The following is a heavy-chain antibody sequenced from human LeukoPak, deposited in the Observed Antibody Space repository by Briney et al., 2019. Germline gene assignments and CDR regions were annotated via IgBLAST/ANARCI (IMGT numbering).Heavy chain of an antibody. CDR2: INHSGST. D-gene: IGHD5-24*01. J-gene: IGHJ3*02. CDR1: GGSISSYQ. CDR3: ARERDGYNYRAFDI. Sequence: SETLSLTCTVSGGSISSYQWSWIRQPPGKGLEWIGEINHSGSTNYNPSLKSRVTISVDTSKNQFSLKLSSVTAADTAVYYCARERDGYNYRAFDIWGQGKMVTVSA. V-gene: IGHV4-34*01.